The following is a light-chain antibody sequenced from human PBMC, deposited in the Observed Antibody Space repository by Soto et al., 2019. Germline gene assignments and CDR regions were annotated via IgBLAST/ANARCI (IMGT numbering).Light chain of an antibody. J-gene: IGLJ3*02. CDR2: DGS. CDR3: CSYAGSSTWV. Sequence: QSVLTQPASVSGSPGQSITISCTGTSSDVGSYNLVSWYQQHPGKAPKLMIYDGSKRPSGVSNRFSGSKSGNTASLTISGVQAEDEADYYCCSYAGSSTWVFGGGTKLTVL. V-gene: IGLV2-23*01. CDR1: SSDVGSYNL.